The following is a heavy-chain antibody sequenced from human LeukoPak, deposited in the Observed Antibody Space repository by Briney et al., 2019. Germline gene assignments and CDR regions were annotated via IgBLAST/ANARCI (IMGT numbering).Heavy chain of an antibody. CDR3: ARLSGGSCCAVY. CDR1: GGSISGSSYY. Sequence: SETLSLTCSVSGGSISGSSYYWGRIPQPPGRGLEWIVSIYSPANSYYNPSLKSRITISVYTTKYQFSLELSSGTAADTAVYYCARLSGGSCCAVYWGQGALVTVSS. D-gene: IGHD2-15*01. V-gene: IGHV4-39*01. CDR2: IYSPANS. J-gene: IGHJ4*02.